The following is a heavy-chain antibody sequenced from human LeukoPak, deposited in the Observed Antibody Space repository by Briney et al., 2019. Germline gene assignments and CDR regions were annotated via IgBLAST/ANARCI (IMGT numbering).Heavy chain of an antibody. D-gene: IGHD1-26*01. CDR3: ARAGVVGATSSWFDP. Sequence: ASVKVSCKASGYTFTSYYMHWVRQAPGQGLEWMGIINPGDGSTTYTQNFQDRVTMTRDTSTSTVYMELSSLRLEDTAVYYCARAGVVGATSSWFDPWGQGTLVSVSS. CDR2: INPGDGST. CDR1: GYTFTSYY. V-gene: IGHV1-46*01. J-gene: IGHJ5*02.